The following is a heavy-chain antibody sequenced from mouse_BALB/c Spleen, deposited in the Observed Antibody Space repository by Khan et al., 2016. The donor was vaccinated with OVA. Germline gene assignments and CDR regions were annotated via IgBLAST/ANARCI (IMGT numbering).Heavy chain of an antibody. V-gene: IGHV5-6-4*01. J-gene: IGHJ2*01. Sequence: EVELVESGGGLVKPGGSLKLSCAASGFAFSSYSMSWVRQTPEKRLEWVATITSGGSYTYYPDSVKGRFTISRDNAKNNLYLQMSSLKSEDTAMYYCTRERNNCGSSFYFDYWGQGTTLTVSS. CDR2: ITSGGSYT. D-gene: IGHD1-1*01. CDR3: TRERNNCGSSFYFDY. CDR1: GFAFSSYS.